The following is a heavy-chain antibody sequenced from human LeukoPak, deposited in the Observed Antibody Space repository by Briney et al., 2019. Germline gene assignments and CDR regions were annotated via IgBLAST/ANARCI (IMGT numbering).Heavy chain of an antibody. CDR1: GGTFSSYA. D-gene: IGHD5-18*01. J-gene: IGHJ3*02. CDR2: IIPIFGTA. Sequence: APVKVSCKASGGTFSSYAISWVRQAPGQGLEWMGGIIPIFGTANYAQKFQGRVTITADESTNTAYMELNSLRAEDTAVYYCAKDRRRDTAMVVLYLNAFDIWGQGTMVTVSS. CDR3: AKDRRRDTAMVVLYLNAFDI. V-gene: IGHV1-69*13.